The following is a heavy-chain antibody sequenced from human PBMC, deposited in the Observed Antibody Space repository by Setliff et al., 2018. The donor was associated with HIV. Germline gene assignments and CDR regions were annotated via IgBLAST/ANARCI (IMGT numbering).Heavy chain of an antibody. CDR2: INPNSGGT. D-gene: IGHD2-15*01. Sequence: VASVKVSCKASGYTFTGYYMHWVRQAPGQGLEWMGWINPNSGGTNYAQKFQGRVTMTRDTSISTAYMELSRLRSDDTAVYYCARGYCSGGSCYAPFDYWGQGTLVTVSS. V-gene: IGHV1-2*02. J-gene: IGHJ4*02. CDR3: ARGYCSGGSCYAPFDY. CDR1: GYTFTGYY.